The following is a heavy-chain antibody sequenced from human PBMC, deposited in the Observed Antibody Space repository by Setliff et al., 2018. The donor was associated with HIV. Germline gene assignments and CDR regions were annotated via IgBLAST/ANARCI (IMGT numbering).Heavy chain of an antibody. J-gene: IGHJ4*02. CDR1: GFTFSNAW. CDR2: IRSKANSYAT. D-gene: IGHD6-19*01. CDR3: TTRSIAVAGCFDY. V-gene: IGHV3-73*01. Sequence: GSLRLSCAASGFTFSNAWMSWVRQAPGKGLEWVGRIRSKANSYATAYAASVKGRFTISRDDSKNTAYLQMNSLKTEDTAVYYCTTRSIAVAGCFDYWGQGTLVTVSS.